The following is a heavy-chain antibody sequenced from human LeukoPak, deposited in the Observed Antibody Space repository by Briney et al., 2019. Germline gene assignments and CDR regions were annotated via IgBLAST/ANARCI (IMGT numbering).Heavy chain of an antibody. V-gene: IGHV1-69*13. Sequence: GASVQVSCKASGGTFSSYAISWVRQAPGQGLEWMGGIIPIFGTANYAQKFQGRVTITADESTSTAYMELSSLRSEDTAVYYCARDKTSVVVTAIGWFDPWGQGTLVTVSS. CDR3: ARDKTSVVVTAIGWFDP. CDR2: IIPIFGTA. J-gene: IGHJ5*02. CDR1: GGTFSSYA. D-gene: IGHD2-21*02.